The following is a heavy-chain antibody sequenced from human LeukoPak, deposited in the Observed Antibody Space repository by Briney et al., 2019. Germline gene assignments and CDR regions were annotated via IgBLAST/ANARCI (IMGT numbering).Heavy chain of an antibody. CDR1: GFTFSNYA. Sequence: GGSLRLSCAASGFTFSNYAMSWVRQAPGKGLEWVSAISDSGGSTYYADSVKGRFTISRDNSRTTLYLQMNSLRAEDTAIYYCAKDRIQLWNYYFDCWGQGTLVTVSS. CDR3: AKDRIQLWNYYFDC. CDR2: ISDSGGST. J-gene: IGHJ4*02. V-gene: IGHV3-23*01. D-gene: IGHD5-18*01.